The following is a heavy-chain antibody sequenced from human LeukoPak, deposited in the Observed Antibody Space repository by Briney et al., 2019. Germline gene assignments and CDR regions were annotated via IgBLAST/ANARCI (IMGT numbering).Heavy chain of an antibody. Sequence: QPGGSLRLSCAASTFSFGNYWMSWVRQAPGKGLEWVANIKEDGSEEYYVDSVKGRFTISRDNTKNSLYLQMNSLRAEDTAVYYCARDPAAWDYWGQGTLVTVSS. CDR1: TFSFGNYW. CDR2: IKEDGSEE. J-gene: IGHJ4*02. D-gene: IGHD6-13*01. CDR3: ARDPAAWDY. V-gene: IGHV3-7*01.